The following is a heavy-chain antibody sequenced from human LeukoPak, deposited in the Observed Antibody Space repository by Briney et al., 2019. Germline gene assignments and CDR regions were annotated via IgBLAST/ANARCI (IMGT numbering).Heavy chain of an antibody. Sequence: SETLSLTCTVSGGSISSGSYYWRWIRQPAGKGLEWIGRIYTSGSTNYNPSLKSRDTISVDTSKTQSSLKLRSVPAADTAVYYCARESPLGHYFDYWGQGTLVTVSS. CDR1: GGSISSGSYY. CDR3: ARESPLGHYFDY. D-gene: IGHD3-16*01. CDR2: IYTSGST. J-gene: IGHJ4*02. V-gene: IGHV4-61*02.